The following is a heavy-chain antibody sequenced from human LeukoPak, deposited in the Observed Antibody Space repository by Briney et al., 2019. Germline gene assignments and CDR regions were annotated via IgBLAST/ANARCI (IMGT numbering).Heavy chain of an antibody. CDR1: GYTFTSYA. Sequence: ASVKVSCKAYGYTFTSYAMNWVRQAPGQGLEWMGWINTNTGNPTYAQGFTGRFVFSLDTSVSTAYLQISSLKAEDTAVYYCARAMESGRSSWYQGVDYLGQGTLVTVSS. D-gene: IGHD6-13*01. V-gene: IGHV7-4-1*02. CDR2: INTNTGNP. J-gene: IGHJ4*02. CDR3: ARAMESGRSSWYQGVDY.